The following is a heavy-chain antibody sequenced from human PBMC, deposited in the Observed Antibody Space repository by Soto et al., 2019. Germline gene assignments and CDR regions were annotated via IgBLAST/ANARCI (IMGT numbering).Heavy chain of an antibody. CDR1: GGSISINTYY. CDR3: ARHLSGDYFIFDY. Sequence: NPSETLSLTCTVSGGSISINTYYWGWIRQPPGKGLEWIGSIHYSGSTYNNPSLKSRLTISVDTSKNQFSLMLSSVTAADTSIYYCARHLSGDYFIFDYWGQGTLVTVSS. V-gene: IGHV4-39*01. CDR2: IHYSGST. D-gene: IGHD4-17*01. J-gene: IGHJ4*02.